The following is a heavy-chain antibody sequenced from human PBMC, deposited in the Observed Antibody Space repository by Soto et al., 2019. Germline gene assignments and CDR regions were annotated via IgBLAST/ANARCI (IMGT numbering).Heavy chain of an antibody. CDR1: GFTFSSFW. CDR3: ARGAIATAISY. V-gene: IGHV3-7*03. J-gene: IGHJ4*02. CDR2: IKQDGSEK. Sequence: ESGGGLVQPGGSLRVSCAASGFTFSSFWMSWVRQAPGKGLEWVANIKQDGSEKNYVDSVKGRFIISRDNAKNSLYLQMNSLRDEDTAVYYCARGAIATAISYWGQGTLVTVSS. D-gene: IGHD6-13*01.